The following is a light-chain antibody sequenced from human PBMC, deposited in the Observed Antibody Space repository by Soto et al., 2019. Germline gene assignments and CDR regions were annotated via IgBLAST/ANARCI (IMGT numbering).Light chain of an antibody. Sequence: QSVLTQPASVSGSPGQSITISCTGTSSDVGGYNYVSWHQQDPGKAPKLMIYEVSNRPSGVSNRFSGSKSGNTASLTISGLQAEDEADYYCSSYSSSSTLFGGGTKLTVL. CDR2: EVS. CDR3: SSYSSSSTL. J-gene: IGLJ3*02. CDR1: SSDVGGYNY. V-gene: IGLV2-14*01.